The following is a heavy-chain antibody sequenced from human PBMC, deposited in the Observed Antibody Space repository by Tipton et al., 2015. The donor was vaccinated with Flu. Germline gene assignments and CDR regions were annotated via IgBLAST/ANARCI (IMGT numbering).Heavy chain of an antibody. V-gene: IGHV3-48*03. CDR1: GFTFSSYE. Sequence: LSLTCAASGFTFSSYEMNWVRQAPGKGLEWLSYISSSGNTISHADSVRGRLTISRDNTKKSLYLQLDSLRAEDTAIYYCATLTGDDYWGQGIMVTVSS. D-gene: IGHD7-27*01. J-gene: IGHJ4*02. CDR2: ISSSGNTI. CDR3: ATLTGDDY.